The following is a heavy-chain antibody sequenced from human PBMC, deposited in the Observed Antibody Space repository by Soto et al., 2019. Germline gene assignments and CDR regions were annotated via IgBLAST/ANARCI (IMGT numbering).Heavy chain of an antibody. CDR3: AKVPQWVLRYHYWFFDY. CDR1: GFSFSNSA. Sequence: EVQLLESGGGLVQPGGSLRLSCAVSGFSFSNSAMTWVRQAPGKGLEWVSGISGSGDITYNTDSVKGRFAISRDTSKNVVYLQMRSLRAEDTAVYYCAKVPQWVLRYHYWFFDYWGQGTLVTVSS. CDR2: ISGSGDIT. V-gene: IGHV3-23*01. J-gene: IGHJ4*02. D-gene: IGHD3-9*01.